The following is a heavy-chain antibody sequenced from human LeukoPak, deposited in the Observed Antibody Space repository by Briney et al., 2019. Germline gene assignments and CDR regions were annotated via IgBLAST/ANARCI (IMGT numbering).Heavy chain of an antibody. D-gene: IGHD6-13*01. J-gene: IGHJ4*02. Sequence: KPSETLSLTCTVSGGSISSSSHYWGWIRQPPGKGLEWIGSIYYSGRTYYNPSLKSRVTISVDTSKNQFSLKLSSVTAADTAVYYCTRAEYSSTNFDYWGQGTLVTVSS. CDR1: GGSISSSSHY. V-gene: IGHV4-39*07. CDR2: IYYSGRT. CDR3: TRAEYSSTNFDY.